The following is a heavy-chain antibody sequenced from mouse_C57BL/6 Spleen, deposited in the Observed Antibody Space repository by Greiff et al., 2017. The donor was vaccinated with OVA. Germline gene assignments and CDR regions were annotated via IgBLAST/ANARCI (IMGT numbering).Heavy chain of an antibody. CDR2: INPSNGGT. CDR1: GYTFTSYW. D-gene: IGHD3-2*02. J-gene: IGHJ3*01. V-gene: IGHV1-53*01. Sequence: QVQLKQPGPELVKPGASVKLSCKASGYTFTSYWMHWVKQRPGQGLEWIGNINPSNGGTNYNEKFKSKATLTVDKSSSTAYMQLSSLTSEDSAVYYCARGTAQATWFAYWGQGTLVTVSA. CDR3: ARGTAQATWFAY.